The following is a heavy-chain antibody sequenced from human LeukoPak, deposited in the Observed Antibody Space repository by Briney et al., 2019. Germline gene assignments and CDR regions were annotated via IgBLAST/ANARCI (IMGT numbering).Heavy chain of an antibody. Sequence: SETLSLTCAVYGGSFSGYYWSWIRQPPGKGLEWIGYIYHSGSTYYNPSLKSRVTISVDRSKNQFSLKLSSVTAADTAVYYCARSTVTRKGGSFDYWGQGTLVTVSS. CDR2: IYHSGST. V-gene: IGHV4-34*01. CDR1: GGSFSGYY. D-gene: IGHD4-17*01. J-gene: IGHJ4*02. CDR3: ARSTVTRKGGSFDY.